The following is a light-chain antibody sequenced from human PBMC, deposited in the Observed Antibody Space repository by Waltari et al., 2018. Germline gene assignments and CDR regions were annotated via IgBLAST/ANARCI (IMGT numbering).Light chain of an antibody. V-gene: IGKV3D-15*01. CDR3: QQGSNWSYS. CDR1: QSVSSR. J-gene: IGKJ2*03. Sequence: EIVMTQSPATLSLSPGERATLSCRASQSVSSRLAWYQQKPGQPPRLLIYDTSTRATGIPDRFSGSGSGTDFTLTISSLEPEDVAVYSCQQGSNWSYSFGQGTKVEIK. CDR2: DTS.